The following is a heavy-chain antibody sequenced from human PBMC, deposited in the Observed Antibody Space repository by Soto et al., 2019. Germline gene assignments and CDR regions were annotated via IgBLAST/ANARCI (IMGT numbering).Heavy chain of an antibody. D-gene: IGHD3-16*02. Sequence: GASVKVSCKASGYTFTSYAMHWVRQAPGQRLEWMGWISAGNGNTKYSQKFQGRVTITRDTSASTAYMELSSLRSEDTAVYYCARDQGAPYDYIWGSYRYEYYYYYMDVWGKGTTVTVSS. CDR1: GYTFTSYA. J-gene: IGHJ6*03. CDR2: ISAGNGNT. V-gene: IGHV1-3*01. CDR3: ARDQGAPYDYIWGSYRYEYYYYYMDV.